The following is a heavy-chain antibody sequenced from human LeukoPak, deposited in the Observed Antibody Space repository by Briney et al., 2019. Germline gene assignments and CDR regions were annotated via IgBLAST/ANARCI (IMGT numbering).Heavy chain of an antibody. V-gene: IGHV3-21*01. CDR2: ISSSSSYI. J-gene: IGHJ6*03. CDR1: GFTFSSYS. Sequence: PGGSLRLSCAASGFTFSSYSMNWVRQAPGKGLEWVSSISSSSSYIYYADSVKGRFTISRDNAKNSLYLQMNSLRAEDTAVYYCARAPHSSLPLLGYYYYYMDVWGQGTMVTVSS. CDR3: ARAPHSSLPLLGYYYYYMDV. D-gene: IGHD6-13*01.